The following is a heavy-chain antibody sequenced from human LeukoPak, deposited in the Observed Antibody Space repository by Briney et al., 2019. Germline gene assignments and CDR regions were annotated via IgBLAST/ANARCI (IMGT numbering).Heavy chain of an antibody. CDR2: VSSANNYI. J-gene: IGHJ4*02. CDR3: ARDIGGSFYGRPFDY. Sequence: GGSLRLSCAASGFTFSSYSMNWVRQAPGKGLEWVSSVSSANNYIYYTDSVKGRLTISRDNAKNSLYLQMNSLRAEDTAIYYCARDIGGSFYGRPFDYWGQGTLVTVSS. V-gene: IGHV3-21*01. CDR1: GFTFSSYS. D-gene: IGHD1-26*01.